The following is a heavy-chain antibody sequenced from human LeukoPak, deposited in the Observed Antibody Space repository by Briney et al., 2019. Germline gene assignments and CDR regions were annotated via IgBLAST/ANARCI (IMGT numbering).Heavy chain of an antibody. V-gene: IGHV4-39*01. Sequence: PSETLSLTCTVSVGSISSSSYYWGWIRQPPGKGLEWIGSIYYSGSTYYNPSLKSRVTISVDTSKNQFSLKLSSVTAADTAVYYCARRPIVVVPPGTWFDPWGQGTLVTVSS. CDR1: VGSISSSSYY. D-gene: IGHD2-2*01. CDR3: ARRPIVVVPPGTWFDP. J-gene: IGHJ5*02. CDR2: IYYSGST.